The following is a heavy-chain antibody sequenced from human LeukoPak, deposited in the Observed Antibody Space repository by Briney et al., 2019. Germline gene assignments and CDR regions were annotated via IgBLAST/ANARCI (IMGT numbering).Heavy chain of an antibody. V-gene: IGHV1-24*01. CDR2: FDPEDGET. Sequence: ASVKVSCKVSGYTLTGLSMHRVRQAPGKGLEWMGGFDPEDGETIYAQKFQGRVTMTEDTSTDTAYMELSSLRSEDTAVYYCATEGYYDSSGYYFDYWGQGTLVTVSS. CDR3: ATEGYYDSSGYYFDY. D-gene: IGHD3-22*01. J-gene: IGHJ4*02. CDR1: GYTLTGLS.